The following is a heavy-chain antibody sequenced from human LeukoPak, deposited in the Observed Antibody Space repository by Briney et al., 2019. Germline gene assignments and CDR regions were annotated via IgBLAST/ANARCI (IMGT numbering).Heavy chain of an antibody. CDR3: GKVIHELGSYFHRPSFDY. D-gene: IGHD3-10*01. V-gene: IGHV3-30*18. J-gene: IGHJ4*02. Sequence: GGSLRLSCAASGLTFSSYGMHWVRQAPGKGPEWVAVISYDGSNKYYADSVKGRFTVSRDNSENTLYLQMNSLRAEDTAVYYCGKVIHELGSYFHRPSFDYWGQGTLVTVSS. CDR1: GLTFSSYG. CDR2: ISYDGSNK.